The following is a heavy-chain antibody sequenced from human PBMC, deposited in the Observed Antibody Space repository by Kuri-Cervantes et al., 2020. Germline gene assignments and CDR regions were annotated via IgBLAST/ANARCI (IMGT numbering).Heavy chain of an antibody. J-gene: IGHJ4*02. Sequence: GESLKISCAASGFTFSDYYMSWIRQAPGKGLEWVSYISSSSSTIYYADSVKGRFTISRDNAKNSLYLQMNSLRDEDTAVYYCAREASCSGGSCYCDYWGQGTLVTVSS. CDR3: AREASCSGGSCYCDY. V-gene: IGHV3-11*04. CDR1: GFTFSDYY. D-gene: IGHD2-15*01. CDR2: ISSSSSTI.